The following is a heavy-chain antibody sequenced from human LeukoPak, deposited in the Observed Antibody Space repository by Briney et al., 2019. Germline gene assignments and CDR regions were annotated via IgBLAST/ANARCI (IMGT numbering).Heavy chain of an antibody. CDR2: ISYDGSNK. Sequence: GGSLRLSCAASGFTFSSYAMHWVRQAPGKGLEWVAVISYDGSNKYYADSVKGRFTISRDNSKNTLYLQMNSLRAEDTAVYYCAREGELNYFDYWGQGTLVTVSS. D-gene: IGHD1-26*01. J-gene: IGHJ4*02. V-gene: IGHV3-30-3*01. CDR3: AREGELNYFDY. CDR1: GFTFSSYA.